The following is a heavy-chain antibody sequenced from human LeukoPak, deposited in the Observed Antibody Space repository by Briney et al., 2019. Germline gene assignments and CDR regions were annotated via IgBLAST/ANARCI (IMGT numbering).Heavy chain of an antibody. J-gene: IGHJ3*02. CDR2: ISSSSSYI. V-gene: IGHV3-21*01. CDR1: GFTFSSYS. CDR3: ARLLQWGLLPVDAFDI. Sequence: GGSLRLSCAASGFTFSSYSMNWVRQAPGKGLEWVSSISSSSSYIYYADSVKGRFTISRDNAKNSLYLQMNSLRAEDTAVYYCARLLQWGLLPVDAFDIWGQGTMVTVSS. D-gene: IGHD1-26*01.